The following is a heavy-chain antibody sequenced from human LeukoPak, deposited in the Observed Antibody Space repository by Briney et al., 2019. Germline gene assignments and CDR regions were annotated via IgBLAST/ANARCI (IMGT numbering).Heavy chain of an antibody. CDR2: IYYSGIT. CDR3: ARHHYCLGGTCSFDP. Sequence: KPSETLSLTCAVSGGSISSNSYYWGWIRQSPGKGLEWIGSIYYSGITYYSPSLKSRVTISVDTSKIQFSLKLGSVTAADTAVYYCARHHYCLGGTCSFDPWGQGTLVTVSS. J-gene: IGHJ5*02. CDR1: GGSISSNSYY. D-gene: IGHD2-15*01. V-gene: IGHV4-39*01.